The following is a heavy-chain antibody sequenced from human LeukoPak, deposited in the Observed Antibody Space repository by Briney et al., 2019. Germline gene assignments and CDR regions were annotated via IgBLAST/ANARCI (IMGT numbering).Heavy chain of an antibody. CDR2: IKQDGSEK. J-gene: IGHJ4*02. CDR3: ARGVVGATRAADY. Sequence: PGGSLRLSCAASGFTFSSYWMSWVRQAPGKGLEWVANIKQDGSEKYYVDSVKGRFTISRDNAKNSLYLQMNSLRAEDTAVYYCARGVVGATRAADYWGQGTLVTVSS. V-gene: IGHV3-7*01. CDR1: GFTFSSYW. D-gene: IGHD1-26*01.